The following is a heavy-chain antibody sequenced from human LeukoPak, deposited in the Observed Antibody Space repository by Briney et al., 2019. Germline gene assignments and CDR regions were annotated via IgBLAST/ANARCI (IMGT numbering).Heavy chain of an antibody. J-gene: IGHJ4*02. V-gene: IGHV3-21*01. CDR3: ARVGSGWFGDY. CDR1: GFTLSTYS. CDR2: ISTSSSYI. Sequence: GGSLRLSCAASGFTLSTYSMTWVRQGPGKGLEWVSSISTSSSYIYYADSVKGRFTISRDNAKNSLYLQMNSLTAEDTAVYYCARVGSGWFGDYWGQGTLVTVSS. D-gene: IGHD6-19*01.